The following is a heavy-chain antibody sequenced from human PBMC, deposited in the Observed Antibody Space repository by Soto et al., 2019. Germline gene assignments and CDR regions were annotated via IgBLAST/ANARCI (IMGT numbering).Heavy chain of an antibody. CDR3: ARGNLGFWSGYHHHPTFRYMDV. J-gene: IGHJ6*03. CDR2: INPSGGST. V-gene: IGHV1-46*03. Sequence: ASVKVSCKASGYTFTSYYMHWVRQAPGQGLEWMGIINPSGGSTSYAQKFQGRVTMTRDMSTSTVYMELSSLRSEDTAVYYCARGNLGFWSGYHHHPTFRYMDVWGKGTTVTVSS. D-gene: IGHD3-3*01. CDR1: GYTFTSYY.